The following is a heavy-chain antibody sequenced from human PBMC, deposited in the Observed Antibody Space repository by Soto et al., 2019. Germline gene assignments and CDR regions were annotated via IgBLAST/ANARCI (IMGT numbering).Heavy chain of an antibody. CDR1: GGTFGNSA. J-gene: IGHJ6*02. V-gene: IGHV1-69*12. CDR2: IIPSFPTP. D-gene: IGHD1-1*01. Sequence: QVQLVQSGAEVKKPGSSVTVSCKASGGTFGNSAISWVRQAPGQGLEWMGGIIPSFPTPDYSQTFQGRVTSTADESTTIVYRESTSLRSEDTSVYYCARDKDRQQLGGNYYYGIDDWGQGTTVTVSS. CDR3: ARDKDRQQLGGNYYYGIDD.